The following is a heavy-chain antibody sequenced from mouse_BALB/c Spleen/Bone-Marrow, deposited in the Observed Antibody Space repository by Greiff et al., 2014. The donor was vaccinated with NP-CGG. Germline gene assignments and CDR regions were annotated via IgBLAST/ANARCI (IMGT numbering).Heavy chain of an antibody. CDR1: GFSLTGYG. V-gene: IGHV2-6-7*01. Sequence: VKLMESGPGLVAPSQRLSITCTVSGFSLTGYGVNWVRQPPGKGLEWLGMIWGDGRVDYNSALKSRLSINNANSKSQVFVKMNSLQTDDTARYYWASNGGGAMDYWGQGTSVTVSS. J-gene: IGHJ4*01. CDR2: IWGDGRV. CDR3: ASNGGGAMDY.